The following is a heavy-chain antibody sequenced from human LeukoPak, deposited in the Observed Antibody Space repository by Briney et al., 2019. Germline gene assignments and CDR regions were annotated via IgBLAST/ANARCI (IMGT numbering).Heavy chain of an antibody. CDR1: GFTFSSYS. V-gene: IGHV3-21*01. J-gene: IGHJ4*02. Sequence: GGSLRLSCAASGFTFSSYSMNWVRQAPGKGLEWVSSISSSSSYIYYADSVKGRFTISRDNAKNTLYLQMNSLRAEDTAVYYCARIGGTYPDCWGQGTLVTVSS. CDR2: ISSSSSYI. CDR3: ARIGGTYPDC. D-gene: IGHD1-26*01.